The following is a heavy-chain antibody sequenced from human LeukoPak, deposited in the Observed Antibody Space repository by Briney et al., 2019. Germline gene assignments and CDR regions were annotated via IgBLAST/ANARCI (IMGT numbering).Heavy chain of an antibody. J-gene: IGHJ3*02. Sequence: GGSLRLSCAASGFTFSNFWMSWVRQAPGTGLEWVANIKQDGSGKYYVDSVRGRFTISRDNAKNSLFLQMNSLRAEDTAVYYCARDRYSGTYLGASDIWGQGTMVTVSS. D-gene: IGHD1-26*01. V-gene: IGHV3-7*01. CDR1: GFTFSNFW. CDR3: ARDRYSGTYLGASDI. CDR2: IKQDGSGK.